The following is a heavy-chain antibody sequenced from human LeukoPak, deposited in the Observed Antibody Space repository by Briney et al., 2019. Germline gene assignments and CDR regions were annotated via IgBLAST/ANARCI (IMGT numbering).Heavy chain of an antibody. Sequence: GGSLRLSCPASGFNFSAYAMHWVRQAPGKGLEYVSFVTNNGDTTYYANSVEGRFTISRDNSKSTLFLQMDSLRGEDMGVYYCARGHPYNYGSNYMDVWGSGTTVTVS. V-gene: IGHV3-64*01. CDR2: VTNNGDTT. CDR1: GFNFSAYA. CDR3: ARGHPYNYGSNYMDV. D-gene: IGHD3-10*01. J-gene: IGHJ6*03.